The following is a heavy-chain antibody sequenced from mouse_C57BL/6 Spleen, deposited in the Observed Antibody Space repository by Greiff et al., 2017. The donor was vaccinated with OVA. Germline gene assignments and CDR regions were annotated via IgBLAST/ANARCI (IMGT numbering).Heavy chain of an antibody. Sequence: QVQLQQPGPELVKPGASVKLSCKASGYTFTSYDINWVKQRPGQGLEWIGWIYPSDGSTKYNEKFKGKATLTVDTSSSTAYMELHSLTSEDSAVYYCARTGLNGDPLDYWGQGTTLTVSS. CDR3: ARTGLNGDPLDY. CDR2: IYPSDGST. J-gene: IGHJ2*01. D-gene: IGHD2-13*01. V-gene: IGHV1-85*01. CDR1: GYTFTSYD.